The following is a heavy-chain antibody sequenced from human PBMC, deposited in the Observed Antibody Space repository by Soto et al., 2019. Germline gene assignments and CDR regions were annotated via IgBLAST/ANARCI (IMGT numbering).Heavy chain of an antibody. CDR1: GFTFSTYA. J-gene: IGHJ4*02. V-gene: IGHV3-23*01. CDR2: IIGSGGST. CDR3: AKRGLSHNDY. Sequence: HPGGSLRLSCAASGFTFSTYAMSWVRQAPGKGLEWVSSIIGSGGSTYYADSVKGRFTISRDNSKNTLYLQMNSLRAEDTAVYYCAKRGLSHNDYWGQGTLVTVSS.